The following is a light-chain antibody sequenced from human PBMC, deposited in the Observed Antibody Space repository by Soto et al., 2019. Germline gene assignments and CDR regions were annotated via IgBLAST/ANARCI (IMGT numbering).Light chain of an antibody. CDR2: AVS. Sequence: QSVLTQPASVSGSPGQSITISCSGTSSDIGSYDHVAWYQQFPGKSPKLIIYAVSDRPSGVSDRFSGSKSGISASLTISGLQTEDEADYYCFSYTDRQSYLFGTGTKVTVL. J-gene: IGLJ1*01. CDR1: SSDIGSYDH. CDR3: FSYTDRQSYL. V-gene: IGLV2-14*03.